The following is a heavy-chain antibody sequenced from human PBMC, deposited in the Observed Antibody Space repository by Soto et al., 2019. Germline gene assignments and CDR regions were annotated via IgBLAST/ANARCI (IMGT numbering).Heavy chain of an antibody. CDR2: MYNTGST. CDR1: GGSLSGYY. J-gene: IGHJ6*02. CDR3: ARDLFCYYGTDCYPLYV. Sequence: PSETLSLTCTVSGGSLSGYYWSWIRQPPGKGLEWIGYMYNTGSTVYNPSFKSRVTISVDTSKNQFSLKLNSVTAADTAVYYCARDLFCYYGTDCYPLYVCAQRTTVTVS. D-gene: IGHD2-21*02. V-gene: IGHV4-59*01.